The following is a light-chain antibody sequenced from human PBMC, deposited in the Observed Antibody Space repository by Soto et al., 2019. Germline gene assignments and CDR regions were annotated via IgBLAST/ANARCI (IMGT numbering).Light chain of an antibody. Sequence: EIVLTQSPATLSLSPGERVSLSCGASQWFSGKNLAWYQQKPGQPPRLVIYSSSVRPSGVPDSFRGSGSGTDFTLTITGLEPEDFAVYYCQQDGTWITFGQGTRLETK. CDR3: QQDGTWIT. CDR1: QWFSGKN. CDR2: SSS. V-gene: IGKV3-20*01. J-gene: IGKJ5*01.